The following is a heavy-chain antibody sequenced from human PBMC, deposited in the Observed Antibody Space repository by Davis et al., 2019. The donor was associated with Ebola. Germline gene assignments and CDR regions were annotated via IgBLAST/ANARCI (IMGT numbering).Heavy chain of an antibody. Sequence: SETLSLTCAVYGGSFSGYYWSWIRQPPGKGLEWIGEINHSGSTNYNPALKSRVTISVDTSKNQFSLKLSSVTAADTAVYYCTWASGSYDYWGQGTLVTVSS. D-gene: IGHD1-26*01. V-gene: IGHV4-34*03. CDR1: GGSFSGYY. CDR3: TWASGSYDY. J-gene: IGHJ4*02. CDR2: INHSGST.